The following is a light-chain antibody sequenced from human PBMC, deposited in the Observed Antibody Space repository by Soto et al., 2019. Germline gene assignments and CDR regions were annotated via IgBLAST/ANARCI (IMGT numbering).Light chain of an antibody. CDR1: SSDVGGYNS. CDR2: DVT. CDR3: SSFTSSMTNV. J-gene: IGLJ1*01. V-gene: IGLV2-14*01. Sequence: VLTQPASVSGSPGQSITISCTGTSSDVGGYNSVSWYQQHPGKAPKLILYDVTDRPSGVSYRFSGSKSGNTASLTISWLQAADEADYFCSSFTSSMTNVFGSGTKVTVL.